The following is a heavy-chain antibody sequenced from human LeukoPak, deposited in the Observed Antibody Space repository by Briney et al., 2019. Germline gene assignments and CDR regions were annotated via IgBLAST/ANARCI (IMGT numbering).Heavy chain of an antibody. V-gene: IGHV3-23*01. CDR2: ISGSGGST. CDR3: AKDGLRALFFYY. J-gene: IGHJ4*02. Sequence: GGSLRLSCAASGFTFSSYAMSWVRQAPGKGLEWVSAISGSGGSTYYADSVKGRFTISRDNSKNTLYLQMNGLRAEDTAVYYCAKDGLRALFFYYWGQGTLVTVSS. D-gene: IGHD4-17*01. CDR1: GFTFSSYA.